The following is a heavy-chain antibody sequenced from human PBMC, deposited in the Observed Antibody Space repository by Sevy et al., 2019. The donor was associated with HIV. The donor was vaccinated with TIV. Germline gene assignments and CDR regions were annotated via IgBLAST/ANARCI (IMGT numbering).Heavy chain of an antibody. V-gene: IGHV3-23*01. CDR2: ISGSGGST. Sequence: GGSLRLPCAASGFTFSSYAMSWVRQAPGKGLEWVSGISGSGGSTYYADSVKGRFTISRDNSKNTLYLQMNSLRAEDTAVYYCAKESPASYYYGSGTYPEGWGQGTLVTVSS. J-gene: IGHJ4*02. CDR3: AKESPASYYYGSGTYPEG. D-gene: IGHD3-10*01. CDR1: GFTFSSYA.